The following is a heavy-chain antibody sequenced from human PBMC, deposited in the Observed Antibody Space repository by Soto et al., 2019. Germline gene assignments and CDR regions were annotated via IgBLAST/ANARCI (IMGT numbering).Heavy chain of an antibody. CDR1: GLSFSSYG. CDR3: SRDSYYPSSGGYYVFDY. CDR2: ISYDGSNK. V-gene: IGHV3-30*03. D-gene: IGHD3-22*01. J-gene: IGHJ4*02. Sequence: QVQLVESGGGVVQPGRSLRLSCADSGLSFSSYGMHWVRQAPGEGLEWVAAISYDGSNKNYLASVEGRFTISRDNSKNTLYLQMNALRREDAAVDYCSRDSYYPSSGGYYVFDYWGQGTLVTVSS.